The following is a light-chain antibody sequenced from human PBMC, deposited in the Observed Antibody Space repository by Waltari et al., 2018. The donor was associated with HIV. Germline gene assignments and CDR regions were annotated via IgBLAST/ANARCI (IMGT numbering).Light chain of an antibody. V-gene: IGKV3-11*01. CDR3: QQRSNWPLIT. Sequence: EIVLTQSPATLSLSPGERATLSCRPSQSVSTYLACYQQKPGQAPRLLIYDASDRATGIPARFSGSGSGTDFTLTISDLEPEDFAVYYCQQRSNWPLITFGQGTRLEIK. CDR2: DAS. CDR1: QSVSTY. J-gene: IGKJ5*01.